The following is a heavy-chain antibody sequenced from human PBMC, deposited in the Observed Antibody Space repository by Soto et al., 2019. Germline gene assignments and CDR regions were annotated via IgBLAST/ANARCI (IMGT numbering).Heavy chain of an antibody. CDR3: AMAGYCSSTSCYDGTYYMDV. V-gene: IGHV4-34*01. Sequence: SETLSLTCAVYGGSFSGYYWSWIRQPPGKGLEWIGEINHSGSTNYNPSLKSRVTISVDTSKNQLSLKLSSVTAADTAVYYCAMAGYCSSTSCYDGTYYMDVWGKGTTVTVSS. CDR1: GGSFSGYY. D-gene: IGHD2-2*01. J-gene: IGHJ6*03. CDR2: INHSGST.